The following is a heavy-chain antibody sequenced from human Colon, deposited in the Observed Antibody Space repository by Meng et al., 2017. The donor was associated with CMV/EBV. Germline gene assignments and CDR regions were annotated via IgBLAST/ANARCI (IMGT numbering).Heavy chain of an antibody. Sequence: QVQLQESGPGLVKPSETQSLTCTVSGCCISTYYWSWIRQPAGEGLEWLALIHGDDTNEYNPSLSNRLTVTRDTSKNQVFLTLTNVDPVDTGTYYCVQRHSSSTGEVHWGQGTLVTVSS. J-gene: IGHJ4*02. D-gene: IGHD6-6*01. CDR3: VQRHSSSTGEVH. CDR2: IHGDDTN. CDR1: GCCISTYY. V-gene: IGHV4-4*07.